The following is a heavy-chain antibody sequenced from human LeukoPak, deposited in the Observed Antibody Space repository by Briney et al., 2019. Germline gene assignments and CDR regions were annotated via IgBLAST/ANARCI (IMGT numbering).Heavy chain of an antibody. CDR3: AKVELTMIVVGY. CDR1: GFTFSSYS. CDR2: ISGSNSYI. D-gene: IGHD3-22*01. J-gene: IGHJ4*02. V-gene: IGHV3-21*01. Sequence: PGGSLRLSCAASGFTFSSYSTNWVRQAPGKGLEWVSSISGSNSYIYYADSMKGRFTISRDNAKNSLYLQMNSLRAEDTAVYYCAKVELTMIVVGYWGQGTLVTVSS.